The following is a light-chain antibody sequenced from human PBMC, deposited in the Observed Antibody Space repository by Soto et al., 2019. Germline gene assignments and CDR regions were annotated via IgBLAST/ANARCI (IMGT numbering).Light chain of an antibody. CDR3: HQYNNWPPT. CDR1: QSVSSK. CDR2: GAS. V-gene: IGKV3-15*01. J-gene: IGKJ4*01. Sequence: EIVMTQSPAILSVSPGERATLSCRASQSVSSKLAWYQQKAGQAPRLLIYGASTRATGIPARFSGSGSGTDFTLTISSLQSEDFAVYYCHQYNNWPPTFGGGTKVEIK.